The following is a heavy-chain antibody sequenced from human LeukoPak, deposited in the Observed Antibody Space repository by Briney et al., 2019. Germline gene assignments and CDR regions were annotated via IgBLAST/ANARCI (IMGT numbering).Heavy chain of an antibody. V-gene: IGHV6-1*01. J-gene: IGHJ6*02. CDR3: ARDVRGRKWLVSYYYYYGMDV. CDR2: TYYRSKWYN. CDR1: GDSVSSNSAA. D-gene: IGHD6-19*01. Sequence: SQTLSLTCAISGDSVSSNSAAWNWIRQSPSRGLEWLGRTYYRSKWYNDYAVSVKSRITINPDTSKNQFSLQLNSVTPEDTAVHYCARDVRGRKWLVSYYYYYGMDVWGQGTTVTVSS.